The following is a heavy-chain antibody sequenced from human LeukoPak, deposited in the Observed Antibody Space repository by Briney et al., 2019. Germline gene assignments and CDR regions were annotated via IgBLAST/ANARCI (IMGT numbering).Heavy chain of an antibody. J-gene: IGHJ6*03. CDR2: INHSGST. Sequence: WVRQPPGKGLEWIGEINHSGSTNYNPSLKSRVTISVNTSKNQFSLKLSSVTAADTAVYYCARGRYCSSTSCYGVNYYYYMDVWGKGTTVTVSS. CDR3: ARGRYCSSTSCYGVNYYYYMDV. D-gene: IGHD2-2*01. V-gene: IGHV4-34*01.